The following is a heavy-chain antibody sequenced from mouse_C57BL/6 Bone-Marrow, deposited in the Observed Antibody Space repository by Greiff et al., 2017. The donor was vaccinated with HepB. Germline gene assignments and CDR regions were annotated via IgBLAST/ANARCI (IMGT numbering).Heavy chain of an antibody. Sequence: QGVESGGDLVKPGGSLKLSCAASGFTFSSYGMSWVRQTPDKRLEWVATISSGGSYTYYPDSVKGRFTISRDNAKNTLYLQMSSLKSEDTAMYYCARRTTVVANTLYWYFDVWGTGTTVTVSS. CDR3: ARRTTVVANTLYWYFDV. CDR1: GFTFSSYG. D-gene: IGHD1-1*01. V-gene: IGHV5-6*01. CDR2: ISSGGSYT. J-gene: IGHJ1*03.